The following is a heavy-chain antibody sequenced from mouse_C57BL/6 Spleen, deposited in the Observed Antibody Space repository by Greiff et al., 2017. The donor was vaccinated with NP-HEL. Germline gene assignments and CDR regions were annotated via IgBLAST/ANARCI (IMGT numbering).Heavy chain of an antibody. CDR3: VRETAYYAMDY. CDR1: GFTFNTYA. Sequence: EVQLVESGGGLVQPKGSLKLSCAASGFTFNTYAMHWVRQAPGKGLEWVARLRSKRSNYATYYADSVKDRFTISRDDSQSMLYLQMNNLKTEDTAMYYCVRETAYYAMDYWGQGTSVTVSS. D-gene: IGHD4-1*01. V-gene: IGHV10-3*01. J-gene: IGHJ4*01. CDR2: LRSKRSNYAT.